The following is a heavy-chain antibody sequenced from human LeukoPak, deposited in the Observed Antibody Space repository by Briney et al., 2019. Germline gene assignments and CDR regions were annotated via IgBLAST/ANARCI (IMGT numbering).Heavy chain of an antibody. CDR1: GFRFSDYG. CDR3: ARADYYFFMDV. V-gene: IGHV3-30*02. CDR2: IRFDAAIK. J-gene: IGHJ6*03. D-gene: IGHD6-19*01. Sequence: GGSLRLSCAASGFRFSDYGIHWVRQAPGKGLEWVAFIRFDAAIKYYTDSVKGRFTISRDNSKNTVYFQMNSLRPEDTAVYYCARADYYFFMDVWGKGTTVTVSS.